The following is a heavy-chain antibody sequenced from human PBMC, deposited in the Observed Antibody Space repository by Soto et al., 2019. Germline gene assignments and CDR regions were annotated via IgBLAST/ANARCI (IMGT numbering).Heavy chain of an antibody. J-gene: IGHJ6*02. V-gene: IGHV3-33*01. Sequence: PGGSLRLSCAASGFTFSSYGMHWVRQTPGKGLEWVAVIWYDGSNKYYADSVKGRFTISRDNSKNTLYLQMNSLRAEDTAVYYCARPISAAGYYYYYGMEVWGQGTTVTVS. CDR3: ARPISAAGYYYYYGMEV. CDR1: GFTFSSYG. D-gene: IGHD6-13*01. CDR2: IWYDGSNK.